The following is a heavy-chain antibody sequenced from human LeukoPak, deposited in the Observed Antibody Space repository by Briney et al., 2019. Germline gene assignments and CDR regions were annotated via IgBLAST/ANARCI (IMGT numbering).Heavy chain of an antibody. CDR3: ARDYAHSSSWYQGRWFDP. J-gene: IGHJ5*02. CDR2: IIPIFGTA. D-gene: IGHD6-13*01. CDR1: GGTFSSYA. V-gene: IGHV1-69*13. Sequence: ASVKVSCKASGGTFSSYAISWVRQAPGQGLEWMGGIIPIFGTANYAQKFQGRVTITADESTSTAYMELSSLRSEDTAVYYCARDYAHSSSWYQGRWFDPWGQGTLVTVSS.